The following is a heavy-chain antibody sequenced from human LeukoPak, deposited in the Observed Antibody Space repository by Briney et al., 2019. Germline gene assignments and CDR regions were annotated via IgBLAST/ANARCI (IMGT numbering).Heavy chain of an antibody. CDR2: INPYNGNT. J-gene: IGHJ4*02. CDR1: GFSFVDCG. Sequence: ASVKVSCKTSGFSFVDCGVNWRRQAPGQGLEWMGWINPYNGNTKYAQKLQGRATVTTDTSTNTTYLEVRSLRSDDTAVYYCARAGMATRPSDYWGQGILVTVSS. CDR3: ARAGMATRPSDY. D-gene: IGHD5-24*01. V-gene: IGHV1-18*01.